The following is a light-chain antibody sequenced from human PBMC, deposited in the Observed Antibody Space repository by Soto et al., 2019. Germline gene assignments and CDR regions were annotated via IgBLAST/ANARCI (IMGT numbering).Light chain of an antibody. V-gene: IGLV2-23*02. CDR3: CSYAGDYMFV. J-gene: IGLJ1*01. Sequence: QSALTQPASVSGSPGQSITISCTGTSSDVGTYNFVSWYQQHPGKAPKLMIHEVSNRPSGISNRFSGSKSGNTASLTISGLQAEDEGDYYCCSYAGDYMFVFGTGTKLTVL. CDR1: SSDVGTYNF. CDR2: EVS.